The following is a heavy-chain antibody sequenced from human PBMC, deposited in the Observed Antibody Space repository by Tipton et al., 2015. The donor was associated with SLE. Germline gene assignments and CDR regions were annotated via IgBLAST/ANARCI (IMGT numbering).Heavy chain of an antibody. CDR2: IYYSGST. CDR1: TFSSYA. CDR3: ARDNFWNRGYYFGGGEDYYYYYMDV. D-gene: IGHD3-3*01. Sequence: TFSSYAMSWIRQPPGKGLEWIGSIYYSGSTYYNPSLKSRVTISVDTSKNQFSLKLSSVTAADTAVYYCARDNFWNRGYYFGGGEDYYYYYMDVWGKGTTVTVSS. V-gene: IGHV4-39*07. J-gene: IGHJ6*03.